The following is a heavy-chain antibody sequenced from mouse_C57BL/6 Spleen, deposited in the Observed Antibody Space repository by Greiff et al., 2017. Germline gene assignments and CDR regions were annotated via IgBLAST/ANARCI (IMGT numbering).Heavy chain of an antibody. CDR3: AKNYYYGSSRYAMDY. J-gene: IGHJ4*01. D-gene: IGHD1-1*01. CDR2: IWSGGST. Sequence: VKLVESGPGLVQPSQSLSITCTVSGFSLTSYGVHWVRQPPGKGLEWLGVIWSGGSTDYNAAFISRLSISKDNSKSQVFFKMNSLQADDTAIYYCAKNYYYGSSRYAMDYWGQGTSVTVSS. V-gene: IGHV2-4*01. CDR1: GFSLTSYG.